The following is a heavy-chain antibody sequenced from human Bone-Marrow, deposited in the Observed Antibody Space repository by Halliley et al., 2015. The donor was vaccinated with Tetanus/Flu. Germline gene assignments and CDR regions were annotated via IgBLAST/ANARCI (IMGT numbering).Heavy chain of an antibody. CDR2: IFHSGSA. CDR1: GGSITSDSFY. V-gene: IGHV4-30-4*01. Sequence: TLSLTCTVSGGSITSDSFYWSWIRQDPRKGLEWIGYIFHSGSAYYNPSLRSPVAISTDTSKNQFSLSLSSVTATDTAVYYCATLGYTSGNSFDHWGQGTPITVSS. J-gene: IGHJ4*02. D-gene: IGHD2-15*01. CDR3: ATLGYTSGNSFDH.